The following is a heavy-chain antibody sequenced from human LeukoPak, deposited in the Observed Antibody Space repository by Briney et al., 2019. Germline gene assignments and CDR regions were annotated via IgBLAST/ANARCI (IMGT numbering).Heavy chain of an antibody. CDR2: VHYSGIT. Sequence: PSETPSLTCTVSGASISSYYWSWIRQPPGQGLEWIGYVHYSGITDYNPSLKSRVTISVDTSKSQFSLKLSSVTAADTAVYYCASQLGGTTFHWGQGTLITVSS. V-gene: IGHV4-59*03. J-gene: IGHJ4*02. D-gene: IGHD1-1*01. CDR3: ASQLGGTTFH. CDR1: GASISSYY.